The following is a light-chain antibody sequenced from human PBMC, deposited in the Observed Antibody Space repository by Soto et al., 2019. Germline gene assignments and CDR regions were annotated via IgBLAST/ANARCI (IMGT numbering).Light chain of an antibody. CDR1: QSIGRY. Sequence: DIQMTQSPSSLSASVGDRVTITCRASQSIGRYLNWYQQKPGKAPTLLIYAASSLQSGVPSRFGGSGSGTDFTLTISSLQPEDFATYYCQQNYNPPVAFGRGTKADSK. J-gene: IGKJ1*01. V-gene: IGKV1-39*01. CDR2: AAS. CDR3: QQNYNPPVA.